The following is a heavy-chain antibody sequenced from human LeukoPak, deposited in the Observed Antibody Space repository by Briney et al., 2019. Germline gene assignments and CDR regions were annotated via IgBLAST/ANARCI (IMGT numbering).Heavy chain of an antibody. J-gene: IGHJ4*02. Sequence: SVKVSCKASGGTFSSYAISWVRRAPGQGLEWMGGIIPIFGTANYAQKFQGRVTITADESTSTAYMELSSLRSEDTAVYYCARGASGVVATIKGEDYFDYWGQGTLVTVSS. CDR3: ARGASGVVATIKGEDYFDY. CDR1: GGTFSSYA. V-gene: IGHV1-69*01. CDR2: IIPIFGTA. D-gene: IGHD5-12*01.